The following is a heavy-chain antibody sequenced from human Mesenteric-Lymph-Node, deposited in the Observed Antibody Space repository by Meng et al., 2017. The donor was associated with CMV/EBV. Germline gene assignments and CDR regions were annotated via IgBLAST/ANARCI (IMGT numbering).Heavy chain of an antibody. CDR3: VRRLPYNGYDW. J-gene: IGHJ4*02. CDR2: ISSSSTSI. Sequence: GGSLRLSCAASGFTFSSYSMIWVRQAPGKGLEWVSYISSSSTSIYYADSVKGRFTISRDNAKNSLYLQMNSLRAEDTAVYYCVRRLPYNGYDWWGQGTLVTVSS. CDR1: GFTFSSYS. D-gene: IGHD3-3*01. V-gene: IGHV3-48*04.